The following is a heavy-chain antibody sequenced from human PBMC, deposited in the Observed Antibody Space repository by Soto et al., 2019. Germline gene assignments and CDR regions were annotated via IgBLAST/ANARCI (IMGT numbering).Heavy chain of an antibody. CDR1: GGTFSSSA. CDR3: ARIPLTMVRGSIRSHSFDY. V-gene: IGHV1-69*13. Sequence: SVKVSCKPSGGTFSSSAISWVRQAPGQGLEWMGGIIPIFGTANYAQKFQGRVTITADESTSTAYMELSSLRSEDTAVYYCARIPLTMVRGSIRSHSFDYWGQGTLVTDSS. CDR2: IIPIFGTA. D-gene: IGHD3-10*01. J-gene: IGHJ4*02.